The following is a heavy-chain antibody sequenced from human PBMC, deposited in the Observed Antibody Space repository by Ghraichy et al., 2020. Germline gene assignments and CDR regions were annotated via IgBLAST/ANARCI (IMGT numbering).Heavy chain of an antibody. CDR3: ARAVAATKSFDY. J-gene: IGHJ4*01. Sequence: SQTLSLTCAISGDSVSSNRATWNWIRQSPSRGLDWLGRTYYRSKWYNDYAVSVKSRITINPDTSKNQFSLQLNSVTPEDTAVYYCARAVAATKSFDYWGHGTLVTVSS. CDR1: GDSVSSNRAT. CDR2: TYYRSKWYN. V-gene: IGHV6-1*01. D-gene: IGHD4-11*01.